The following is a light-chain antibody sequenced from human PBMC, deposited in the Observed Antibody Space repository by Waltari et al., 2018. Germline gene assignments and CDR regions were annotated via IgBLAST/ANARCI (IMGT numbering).Light chain of an antibody. V-gene: IGKV3-11*01. CDR2: GTS. CDR1: QSVGSY. CDR3: QHRGHWPPDAT. J-gene: IGKJ3*01. Sequence: EIVLTQSPATLSLSPGESATLSCRASQSVGSYLAWYQQKPGQAPRLLIYGTSNRATGIPARFSGSGSGTDFTLAISSLEPEDFAVYYCQHRGHWPPDATFGPGTKVEIK.